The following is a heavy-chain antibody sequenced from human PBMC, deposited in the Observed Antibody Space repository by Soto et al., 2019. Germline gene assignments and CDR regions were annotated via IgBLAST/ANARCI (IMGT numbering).Heavy chain of an antibody. CDR3: ARLWGYYDSSGYYYFDY. V-gene: IGHV4-39*01. D-gene: IGHD3-22*01. Sequence: SETLSLTCTVSGGSIRSSSYSWGWIRQPPGKGLEWIGSIYYSGSTYYNPSLKSRVTISVDTSKNQFSLKLSSVTAADTAVYYCARLWGYYDSSGYYYFDYWGQGTLVTVS. CDR2: IYYSGST. CDR1: GGSIRSSSYS. J-gene: IGHJ4*02.